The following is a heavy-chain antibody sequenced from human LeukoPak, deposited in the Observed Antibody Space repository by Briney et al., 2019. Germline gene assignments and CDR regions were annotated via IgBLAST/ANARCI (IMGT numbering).Heavy chain of an antibody. CDR1: GFTFSSYG. V-gene: IGHV3-33*01. J-gene: IGHJ4*02. CDR3: ARELYDSSGYFNEGIDY. D-gene: IGHD3-22*01. CDR2: IWYDGSNK. Sequence: GGSLRLSCAASGFTFSSYGMHWVRQAPGKGLEWVAVIWYDGSNKYYADSVKGRFTISRDNSKNTLYLQMNSLRAEDTAVYYCARELYDSSGYFNEGIDYWGQGTLVTVSS.